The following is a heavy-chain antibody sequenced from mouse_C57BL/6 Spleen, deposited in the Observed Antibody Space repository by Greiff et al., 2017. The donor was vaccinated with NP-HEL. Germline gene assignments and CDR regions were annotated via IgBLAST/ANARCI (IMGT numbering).Heavy chain of an antibody. D-gene: IGHD1-1*01. Sequence: VQLQQSGAELVRPGASVKLSCTASGFNIKDDYMHWVKQRPEQGLEWIGWIDPENGDTEYASKFQGKATITADTSSNTAYLQLSSLTSEDTAVYYCTTRVTTVVATDFDYWGQGTTLTVSS. CDR2: IDPENGDT. V-gene: IGHV14-4*01. CDR1: GFNIKDDY. CDR3: TTRVTTVVATDFDY. J-gene: IGHJ2*01.